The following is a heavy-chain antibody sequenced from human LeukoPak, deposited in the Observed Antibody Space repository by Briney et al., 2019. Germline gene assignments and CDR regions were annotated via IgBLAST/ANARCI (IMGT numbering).Heavy chain of an antibody. J-gene: IGHJ6*02. CDR2: IKQDGSEK. Sequence: GVSLRLSCAASGFTFSSYWMSWVRQAPGKGLEWVANIKQDGSEKYYVDSVKGRFTISRDNAKNSLYLQMNSLRAEDTAVYYCARDSVLRYFDWLYYYGMDVWGQGTTVTVSS. CDR1: GFTFSSYW. V-gene: IGHV3-7*04. CDR3: ARDSVLRYFDWLYYYGMDV. D-gene: IGHD3-9*01.